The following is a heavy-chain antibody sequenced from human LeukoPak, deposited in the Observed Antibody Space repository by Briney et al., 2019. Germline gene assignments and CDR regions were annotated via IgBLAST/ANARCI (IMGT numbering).Heavy chain of an antibody. CDR3: ARDARGTGTFDY. J-gene: IGHJ4*02. V-gene: IGHV4-30-4*01. Sequence: PSQTLSLTCTVSGGSISSGDYYWSWIRQPPGKGLEWVGYIYYSGSTNHNPSLKSRVTISVDTSKNQFSLKLSSVTAADTAVYYCARDARGTGTFDYWGQGTLVTVPS. D-gene: IGHD7-27*01. CDR1: GGSISSGDYY. CDR2: IYYSGST.